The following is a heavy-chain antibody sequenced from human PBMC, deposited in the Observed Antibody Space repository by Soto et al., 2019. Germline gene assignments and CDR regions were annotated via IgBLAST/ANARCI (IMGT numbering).Heavy chain of an antibody. J-gene: IGHJ6*02. D-gene: IGHD6-19*01. CDR1: GFTFSSYA. CDR2: ISGSGGST. V-gene: IGHV3-23*01. CDR3: AKGRQGLGYSGGWYLSLGYYYYYGMDV. Sequence: GGSLRLSCAASGFTFSSYAMSWVRQAPGKGLEWVSAISGSGGSTYYADSVKGRFTISRDNSKNTLYLQMNSLRAEGTAVSYCAKGRQGLGYSGGWYLSLGYYYYYGMDVWGQGTTVTVSS.